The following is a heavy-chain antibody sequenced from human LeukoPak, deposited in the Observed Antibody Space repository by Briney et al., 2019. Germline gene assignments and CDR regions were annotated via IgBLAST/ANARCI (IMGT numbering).Heavy chain of an antibody. Sequence: PSETLSLTCTVSGGSISSSSYYWGWIRQPPGKGLEWIGSIYYSGSTYCNPSLKSRVTISVDTSKSQFSLKLSSVTAADTAVYYCARRGSSSWYAWWGPGWFDPWGQGTLVTVSS. V-gene: IGHV4-39*01. CDR1: GGSISSSSYY. CDR3: ARRGSSSWYAWWGPGWFDP. D-gene: IGHD6-13*01. J-gene: IGHJ5*02. CDR2: IYYSGST.